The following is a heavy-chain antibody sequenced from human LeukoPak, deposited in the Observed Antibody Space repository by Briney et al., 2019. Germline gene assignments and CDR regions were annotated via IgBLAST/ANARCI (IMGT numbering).Heavy chain of an antibody. CDR1: GCSISSGYY. Sequence: SEALSLTCAVSGCSISSGYYWGWIRQPPGKGLEWIGSINHSGSTFYNPSLKSRVTISIDTSKNQFSLKLSSVTAADTAVYYCATDPASWFDPWGQGTLVTVSS. CDR3: ATDPASWFDP. V-gene: IGHV4-38-2*02. J-gene: IGHJ5*02. CDR2: INHSGST.